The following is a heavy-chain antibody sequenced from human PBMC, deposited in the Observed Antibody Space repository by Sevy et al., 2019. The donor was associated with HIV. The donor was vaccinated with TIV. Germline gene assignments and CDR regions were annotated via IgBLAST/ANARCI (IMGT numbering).Heavy chain of an antibody. J-gene: IGHJ4*02. CDR2: IKSRTEGGTP. D-gene: IGHD2-21*01. CDR3: TTGGSILQH. V-gene: IGHV3-15*01. Sequence: GGSLRLSCAASGFTFSNVWMSWVRQAPGKGLERVGDIKSRTEGGTPDYAAPVKGRFNISRDDSKSTLYLQMNSLKTEDTAVYYCTTGGSILQHWGQGTLVIVSS. CDR1: GFTFSNVW.